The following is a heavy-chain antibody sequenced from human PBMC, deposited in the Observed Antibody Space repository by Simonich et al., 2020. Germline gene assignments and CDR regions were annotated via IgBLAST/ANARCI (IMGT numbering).Heavy chain of an antibody. V-gene: IGHV3-21*01. D-gene: IGHD6-13*01. CDR1: GFTFSSYS. CDR2: IGSSSSYI. CDR3: ARDAAGDY. J-gene: IGHJ4*02. Sequence: EVQLVESGGGLVKPGGSLRLSCAASGFTFSSYSMNWFRQAPEKGLEWVSSIGSSSSYIYYADAVKGRFTISRDNAKNSLYLQMNSLRAEDTAVYYCARDAAGDYWGQGTLVTVSS.